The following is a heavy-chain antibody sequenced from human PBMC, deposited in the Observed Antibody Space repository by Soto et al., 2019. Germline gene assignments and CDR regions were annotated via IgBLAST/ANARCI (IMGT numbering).Heavy chain of an antibody. CDR2: FYHSGNS. CDR3: ARALRDDYGPPDWGYYFDY. V-gene: IGHV4-59*01. D-gene: IGHD4-17*01. J-gene: IGHJ4*02. CDR1: GGSIRSYY. Sequence: SETLSLTCSVSGGSIRSYYWSWIRQSPEKGLEWIGYFYHSGNSNYNPSLKSRVTISVDTSKNQFSLKLSSVTAADTAVYYCARALRDDYGPPDWGYYFDYWGQGTLVTVSS.